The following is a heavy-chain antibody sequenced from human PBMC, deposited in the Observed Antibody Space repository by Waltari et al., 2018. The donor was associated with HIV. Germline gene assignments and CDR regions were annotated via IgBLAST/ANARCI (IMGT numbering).Heavy chain of an antibody. J-gene: IGHJ4*02. V-gene: IGHV4-38-2*02. CDR1: GYSISSGYY. CDR3: ASPVEDY. CDR2: IYHSGST. Sequence: QVQLQESGPGLVKPSETLSLTCTVSGYSISSGYYWGWIRQPPGKGLEWIGSIYHSGSTYYNPSLKSRVTISVDTSKNQFSLKLSSVTAADTAVYYCASPVEDYWGQGTLVTVSS.